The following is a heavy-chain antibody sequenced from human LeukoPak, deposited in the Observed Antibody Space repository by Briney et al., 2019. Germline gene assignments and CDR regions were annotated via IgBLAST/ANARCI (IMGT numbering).Heavy chain of an antibody. D-gene: IGHD1-26*01. V-gene: IGHV4-59*08. CDR2: IYYSGYT. Sequence: SETLSLTCTVSGGSISSYYCSWIRQLPGKGLECIGYIYYSGYTNYNPSLKSRVTISVDTSKNQFSLKLSSVTAADTAVYYCAIDGIRYSGSSSDYWGQGTLVTVSS. J-gene: IGHJ4*02. CDR1: GGSISSYY. CDR3: AIDGIRYSGSSSDY.